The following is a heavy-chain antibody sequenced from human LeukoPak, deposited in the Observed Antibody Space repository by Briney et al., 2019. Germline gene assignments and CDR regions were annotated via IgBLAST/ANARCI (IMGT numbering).Heavy chain of an antibody. CDR1: GLTVSSNY. Sequence: GGSLRLSCAASGLTVSSNYMSWVRQAPGKGLEWVSVLYSDGSTYYADSVKGRFTISRDNAKNSLYLQMNSLRAEDTAVYYCARDWDYYDSSGYYPDNWGQGTLATVSS. D-gene: IGHD3-22*01. V-gene: IGHV3-53*01. CDR3: ARDWDYYDSSGYYPDN. CDR2: LYSDGST. J-gene: IGHJ4*02.